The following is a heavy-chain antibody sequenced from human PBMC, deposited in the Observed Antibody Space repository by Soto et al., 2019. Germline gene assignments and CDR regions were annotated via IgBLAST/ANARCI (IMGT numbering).Heavy chain of an antibody. J-gene: IGHJ6*03. V-gene: IGHV3-64*01. Sequence: GGSLRLSCAASGFTFSSYAMHWVRQAPGKGLEYVSAISSNGGSTYYANSVEGRFTISRDNSKNTLYLQMGSLRAEDMAVYYCARGLGYMDVWGKGTTVTVSS. CDR1: GFTFSSYA. CDR3: ARGLGYMDV. D-gene: IGHD3-16*01. CDR2: ISSNGGST.